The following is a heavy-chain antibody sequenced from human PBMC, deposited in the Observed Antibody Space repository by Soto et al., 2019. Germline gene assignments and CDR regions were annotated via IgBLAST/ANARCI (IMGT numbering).Heavy chain of an antibody. CDR2: IYYSGST. CDR3: ARDPQYDFEPFPYGMDV. Sequence: SETLSLTCTVSGGSISSGGYYWSWIRQHPGKGLEWIGYIYYSGSTYYNPSLKSRVTISVDTSKNQFSLKLSSVTAADTAVYYCARDPQYDFEPFPYGMDVWGQGTTVTVSS. CDR1: GGSISSGGYY. V-gene: IGHV4-31*03. J-gene: IGHJ6*02. D-gene: IGHD3-3*01.